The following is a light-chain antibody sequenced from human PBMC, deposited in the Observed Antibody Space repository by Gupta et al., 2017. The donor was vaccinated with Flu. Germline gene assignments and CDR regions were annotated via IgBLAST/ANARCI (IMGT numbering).Light chain of an antibody. CDR2: LGS. CDR1: QILLHSNGYNY. Sequence: IVMTQSPLSLPVTPGEPAPISCRSSQILLHSNGYNYLDWYLQKPGQSPQLLIYLGSNRASGVPDRFSGSGSGTDFTLKISRVEAEDVGVYYCMQALQTPWTFGQGTKVEIK. J-gene: IGKJ1*01. CDR3: MQALQTPWT. V-gene: IGKV2-28*01.